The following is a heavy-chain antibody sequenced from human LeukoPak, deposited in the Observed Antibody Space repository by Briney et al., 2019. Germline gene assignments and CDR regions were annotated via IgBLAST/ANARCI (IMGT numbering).Heavy chain of an antibody. Sequence: GRSLRLSCAASGFTFDDYAMHWVRQAPGKGLEWVSGISWNTGSIGYADSVKGRFTISRDNAKNSLYLQMNSLRAEDTALYYCAKADIVLVPAAHFDYWGQGTLVTVSS. CDR1: GFTFDDYA. J-gene: IGHJ4*02. V-gene: IGHV3-9*01. CDR2: ISWNTGSI. D-gene: IGHD2-2*01. CDR3: AKADIVLVPAAHFDY.